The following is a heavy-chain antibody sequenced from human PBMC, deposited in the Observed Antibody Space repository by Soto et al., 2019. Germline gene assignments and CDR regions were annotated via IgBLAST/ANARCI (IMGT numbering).Heavy chain of an antibody. J-gene: IGHJ6*02. Sequence: QVQLVESGGGVVQPGRSLRLSCAASGFTFSSYGMHWVRQAPGKGLEWVAVIWYDGSNKYYADSVKGRFTISRDNSKNTLYLQMNSLRAEDTAVYYCARDGVAAAGTKPNRLYYGMDVWGQGTTVTVSS. CDR2: IWYDGSNK. CDR3: ARDGVAAAGTKPNRLYYGMDV. CDR1: GFTFSSYG. V-gene: IGHV3-33*01. D-gene: IGHD6-13*01.